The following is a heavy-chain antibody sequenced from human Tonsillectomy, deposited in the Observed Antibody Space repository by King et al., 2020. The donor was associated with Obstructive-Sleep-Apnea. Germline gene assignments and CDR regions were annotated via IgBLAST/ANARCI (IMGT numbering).Heavy chain of an antibody. D-gene: IGHD3-16*01. CDR1: GFTFSSYA. Sequence: QLVQSGGGVVQPGRSLRLSCAASGFTFSSYAMHWVRQAPGKGLEWVGVISYDGSNKYYADSVKGRFTISRDNSKNTLYLQMNSLRAEDTAVYYCAREQLGEIYFDYWGQGTLVTVSS. CDR2: ISYDGSNK. CDR3: AREQLGEIYFDY. J-gene: IGHJ4*02. V-gene: IGHV3-30*04.